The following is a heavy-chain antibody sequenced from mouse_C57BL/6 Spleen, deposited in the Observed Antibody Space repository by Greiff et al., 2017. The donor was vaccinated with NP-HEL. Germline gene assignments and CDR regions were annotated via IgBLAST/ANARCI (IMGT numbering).Heavy chain of an antibody. CDR2: IDPENGDT. J-gene: IGHJ2*01. CDR1: GFNIKDDY. CDR3: TTGYGSSYGDY. V-gene: IGHV14-4*01. D-gene: IGHD1-1*01. Sequence: EVQLQQSGAELVRPGASVKLSCPASGFNIKDDYMHWVKQRPEQGLEWIGWIDPENGDTEYASKFQGKATITADTSSNTAYLQLSSLTSEDTAVYYCTTGYGSSYGDYWGQGTTLTVSS.